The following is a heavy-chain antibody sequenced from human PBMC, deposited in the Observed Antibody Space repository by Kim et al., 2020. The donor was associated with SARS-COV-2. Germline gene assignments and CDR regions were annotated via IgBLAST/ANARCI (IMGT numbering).Heavy chain of an antibody. CDR1: GGSFSGYY. J-gene: IGHJ6*02. D-gene: IGHD2-15*01. V-gene: IGHV4-34*01. Sequence: SETLSLTCAVYGGSFSGYYWSWIRQPPGKGLEWIGEINHSGSTNYNPSLKSRVTISVDTSKNQFSLKLSSVTAADTAVYYCARVLVAAYYYYGMDVWGLG. CDR3: ARVLVAAYYYYGMDV. CDR2: INHSGST.